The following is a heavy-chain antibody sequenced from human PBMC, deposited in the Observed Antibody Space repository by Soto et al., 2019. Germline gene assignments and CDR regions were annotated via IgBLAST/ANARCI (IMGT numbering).Heavy chain of an antibody. V-gene: IGHV4-59*01. D-gene: IGHD4-17*01. CDR2: IYYSGST. Sequence: SETLSLTCTVSGGSISSYYWSWIRQPPGKGLEWIGYIYYSGSTNYNPSLKSRVTISVDTSKNQFSLKLSSVTAADTAVYYCARDLYGGKDFDYWGQGTLVTVSS. CDR3: ARDLYGGKDFDY. J-gene: IGHJ4*02. CDR1: GGSISSYY.